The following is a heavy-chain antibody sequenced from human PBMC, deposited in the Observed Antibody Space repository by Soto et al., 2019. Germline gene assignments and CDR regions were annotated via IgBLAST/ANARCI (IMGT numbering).Heavy chain of an antibody. J-gene: IGHJ4*02. CDR3: ARIKTYYDSRGGSAY. CDR1: GYTFTGYF. V-gene: IGHV1-2*02. Sequence: QVQLVQSEAEVKKPGASVKVSCKASGYTFTGYFVHWVRQAPGQGLEWMGWINPNNGDTNYEQNFQARVTMTRDTSINTAYMELSRLRSDDTAVYYCARIKTYYDSRGGSAYWGQGALVTDSS. D-gene: IGHD3-22*01. CDR2: INPNNGDT.